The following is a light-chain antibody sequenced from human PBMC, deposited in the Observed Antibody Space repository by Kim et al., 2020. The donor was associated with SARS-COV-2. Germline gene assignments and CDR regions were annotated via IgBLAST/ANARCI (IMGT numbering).Light chain of an antibody. J-gene: IGLJ2*01. CDR3: QVWDSSSDHRVV. CDR1: GIGSKR. Sequence: PGKTASVSCGENGIGSKRVHWYQRKSGQAPLLVISYDSDRPSGIPERFSGSNSGNTATLTISRVEAGDEADYYCQVWDSSSDHRVVFGGGTQLTVL. CDR2: YDS. V-gene: IGLV3-21*04.